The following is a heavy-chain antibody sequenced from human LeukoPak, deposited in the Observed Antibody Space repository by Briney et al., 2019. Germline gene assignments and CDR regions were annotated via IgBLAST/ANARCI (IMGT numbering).Heavy chain of an antibody. V-gene: IGHV1-24*01. CDR3: ARGSEGCDIPNWFDP. CDR2: FDPEDGET. Sequence: ASVKVSCKVSGYTLTELSMHWVRQAPGKGLEWMGGFDPEDGETIYAQKFQGRVTMTEDTSTDTAYMELSSLRSEDTAVYYCARGSEGCDIPNWFDPWGQGTLVTASS. J-gene: IGHJ5*02. D-gene: IGHD3-9*01. CDR1: GYTLTELS.